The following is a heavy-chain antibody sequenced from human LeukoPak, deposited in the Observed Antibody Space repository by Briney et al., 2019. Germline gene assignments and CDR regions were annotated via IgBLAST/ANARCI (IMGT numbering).Heavy chain of an antibody. CDR2: IKQDGNDK. J-gene: IGHJ4*02. CDR1: GFTFSRYW. V-gene: IGHV3-7*01. Sequence: QTGGSLRLSCAASGFTFSRYWMSWVRQAPGKGLEWAAHIKQDGNDKYYVDSVKGRFTVSRDNAKNSLYLQMNSLRVEDTAVYYCATHPGDYWFGYLQLWGQGTLVTVSS. CDR3: ATHPGDYWFGYLQL. D-gene: IGHD3-10*01.